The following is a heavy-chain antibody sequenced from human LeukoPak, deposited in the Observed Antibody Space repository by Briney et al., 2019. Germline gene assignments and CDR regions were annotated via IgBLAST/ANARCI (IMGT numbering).Heavy chain of an antibody. CDR2: INPNTGGT. Sequence: ASVKVSCKASGYTFTDYFMYWVRQAPGQGLEWMGRINPNTGGTRYSQKFQGRVTMTRDTSINTAYMVLSSLRSDDTALYYCARGGASWFIDYWDQGTLVTVSS. D-gene: IGHD3-10*01. CDR1: GYTFTDYF. CDR3: ARGGASWFIDY. V-gene: IGHV1-2*06. J-gene: IGHJ4*02.